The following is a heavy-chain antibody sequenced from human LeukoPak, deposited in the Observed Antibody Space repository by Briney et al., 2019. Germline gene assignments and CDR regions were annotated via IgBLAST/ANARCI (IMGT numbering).Heavy chain of an antibody. CDR3: ARVDSSSWYEMYYFDY. CDR2: IKSDGSSE. V-gene: IGHV3-74*01. D-gene: IGHD6-13*01. CDR1: GFTFSTYA. J-gene: IGHJ4*02. Sequence: PGWSLKLSCAASGFTFSTYAMTWVRQAPGKGLEWVSRIKSDGSSEGYAEPVKGRFTISRDSAKSTLYLQMNSLRAEDTAVYYCARVDSSSWYEMYYFDYWGQGTLVTVSS.